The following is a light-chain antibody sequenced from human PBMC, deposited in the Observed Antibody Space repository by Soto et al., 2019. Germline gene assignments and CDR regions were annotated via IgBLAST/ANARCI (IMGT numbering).Light chain of an antibody. CDR3: QQLNSIPRA. V-gene: IGKV1-9*01. CDR1: QAIYSY. J-gene: IGKJ2*01. Sequence: DIQLTQSPFFLSASVGDRVTISCRASQAIYSYLAWYQQKPGKAPKLLIFGASKLQSGVPSRFSGSGSGTELTLTIRSLQPEDFATYYLQQLNSIPRAFGQGTKLEIK. CDR2: GAS.